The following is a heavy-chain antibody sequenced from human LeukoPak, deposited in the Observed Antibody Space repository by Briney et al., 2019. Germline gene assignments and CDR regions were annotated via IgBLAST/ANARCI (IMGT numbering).Heavy chain of an antibody. Sequence: GGSLRLSCAASGFTFSSYSMNWVRQAPGKGPEWVSSISSSSSTYIHYADALKGRFTISRDNAKNSLFLQMNSLRAEDTAVYYCARKGATTSASHFDYWGQGTLVTVSS. D-gene: IGHD1-26*01. CDR2: ISSSSSTYI. CDR3: ARKGATTSASHFDY. J-gene: IGHJ4*02. CDR1: GFTFSSYS. V-gene: IGHV3-21*01.